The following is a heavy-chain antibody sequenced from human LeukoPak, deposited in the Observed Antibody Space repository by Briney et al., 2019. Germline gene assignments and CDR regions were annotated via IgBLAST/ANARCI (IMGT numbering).Heavy chain of an antibody. J-gene: IGHJ4*02. CDR2: IWYDGSNK. CDR1: GFTFSSYI. D-gene: IGHD5-12*01. V-gene: IGHV3-33*08. CDR3: AREEIDGYNSCVDY. Sequence: GGSLRLSCAASGFTFSSYIMNWVRQAPGKGLEWVAVIWYDGSNKYYADSVKGRFTISRDNSKNTLYLQMNSLRAEDTAVYYCAREEIDGYNSCVDYWGQGTLVTVSS.